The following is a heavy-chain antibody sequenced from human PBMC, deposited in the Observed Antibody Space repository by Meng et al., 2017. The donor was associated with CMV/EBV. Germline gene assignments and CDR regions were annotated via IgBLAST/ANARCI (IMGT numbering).Heavy chain of an antibody. CDR1: GFTFSSYG. J-gene: IGHJ6*02. CDR3: ANTVRPKWNYYGMDV. D-gene: IGHD1-26*01. CDR2: IWYDGSNK. Sequence: GGSLRLSCAASGFTFSSYGMHRVRQAPGKGLEWVAVIWYDGSNKYYADSVKGRFTISRDNSKNTLYLQMNSLRAEDTAVYYCANTVRPKWNYYGMDVWGQGTTVTVSS. V-gene: IGHV3-33*06.